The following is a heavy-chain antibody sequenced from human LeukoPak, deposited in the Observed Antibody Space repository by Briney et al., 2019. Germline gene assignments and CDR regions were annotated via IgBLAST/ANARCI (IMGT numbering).Heavy chain of an antibody. CDR3: ARTPRGGVTAIY. CDR2: ISSSSSYM. CDR1: GFTFSSYS. D-gene: IGHD2-21*02. Sequence: GGSLRLSCAVSGFTFSSYSVNWVRQAPGKGLERVSSISSSSSYMYYADSVEGRFTISRDNPKNTLYLQMNSLRVEDTAVYYCARTPRGGVTAIYWGQGTLVTVSS. J-gene: IGHJ4*02. V-gene: IGHV3-21*06.